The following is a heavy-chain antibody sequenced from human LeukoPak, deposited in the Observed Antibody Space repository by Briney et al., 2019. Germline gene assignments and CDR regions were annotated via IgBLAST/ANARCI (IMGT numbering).Heavy chain of an antibody. CDR2: ISSSSSYI. Sequence: GGSLRLSCAASEFSFSSYSMNWVRQAPGKGLEWVSSISSSSSYIYYADSVKGRFTISRDNAKNSLYLQMNSLRAEDTAVYYCATTTATKIFNYWGQGTLVTVSS. J-gene: IGHJ4*02. CDR3: ATTTATKIFNY. D-gene: IGHD2-15*01. V-gene: IGHV3-21*01. CDR1: EFSFSSYS.